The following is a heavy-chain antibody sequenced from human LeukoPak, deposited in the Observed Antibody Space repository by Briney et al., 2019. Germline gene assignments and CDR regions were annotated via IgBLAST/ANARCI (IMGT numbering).Heavy chain of an antibody. V-gene: IGHV3-21*01. Sequence: PGGSLRLSCAASGFTFSSYSMNWVRQAPGKGLEWVSSISSSSSYIYYADSVKGRFTISRDNAKNSLYLQMNSLRAEDTAVYYCASATLGRYSSSWYGWDYYYYMDVWGKGTTVTVSS. CDR1: GFTFSSYS. D-gene: IGHD6-13*01. CDR3: ASATLGRYSSSWYGWDYYYYMDV. CDR2: ISSSSSYI. J-gene: IGHJ6*03.